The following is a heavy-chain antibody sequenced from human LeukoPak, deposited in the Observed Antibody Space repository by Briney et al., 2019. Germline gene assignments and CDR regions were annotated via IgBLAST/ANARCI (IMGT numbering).Heavy chain of an antibody. CDR1: GGTFSSYA. Sequence: GASVKVSCKASGGTFSSYAMSWVRQAPGQGLEWMGRIIPILGIANYAQKFQGRVTITADKSTSTAYMELSSLRSEDTAVYYCAFVRGYSSALFDYWGQGTLVTVSS. D-gene: IGHD5-18*01. CDR2: IIPILGIA. CDR3: AFVRGYSSALFDY. V-gene: IGHV1-69*04. J-gene: IGHJ4*02.